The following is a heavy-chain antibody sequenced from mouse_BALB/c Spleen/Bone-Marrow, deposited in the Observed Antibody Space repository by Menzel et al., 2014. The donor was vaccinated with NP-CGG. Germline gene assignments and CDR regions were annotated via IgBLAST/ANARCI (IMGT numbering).Heavy chain of an antibody. Sequence: EVKVEESGGGLVKPGGSLKLSCAASGFTFSSYAMSWVRQTPEKRLEWVASISSGGSTYYPDGVKGRFTISRDNARNILYLQMSSLRSEDTAMYYCARDDYDDQYYFDYWGQGTTLTVSS. D-gene: IGHD2-4*01. V-gene: IGHV5-6-5*01. CDR2: ISSGGST. CDR1: GFTFSSYA. J-gene: IGHJ2*01. CDR3: ARDDYDDQYYFDY.